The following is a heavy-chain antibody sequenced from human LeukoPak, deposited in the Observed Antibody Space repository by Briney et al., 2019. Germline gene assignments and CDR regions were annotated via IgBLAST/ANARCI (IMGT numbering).Heavy chain of an antibody. J-gene: IGHJ4*02. Sequence: GGSLRLSCAASGFTFSSYGMHWVRQAPGKGLEWVAVISYDGSNKYYADSVKGRFTISRDNPKNTLYLQMNSLRAEDTAVYYCAKSMATFFRSVPLFDYWGQGTLVTVSS. CDR2: ISYDGSNK. CDR1: GFTFSSYG. CDR3: AKSMATFFRSVPLFDY. V-gene: IGHV3-30*18. D-gene: IGHD5-12*01.